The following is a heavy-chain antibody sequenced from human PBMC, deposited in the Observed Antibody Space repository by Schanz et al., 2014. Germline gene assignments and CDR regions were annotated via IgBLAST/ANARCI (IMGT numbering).Heavy chain of an antibody. D-gene: IGHD1-20*01. CDR2: ISYDGSTK. CDR1: GFTFSSYR. V-gene: IGHV3-30*18. CDR3: AKDQGNWNGGLGLDY. J-gene: IGHJ4*02. Sequence: QVQLVESGGGVVQPGGSLRLSCVASGFTFSSYRMHWVRQAPGKGLEWVAVISYDGSTKYYADSVKGRITISRDNSKNTLYLQMNSLRGEDTAVYYCAKDQGNWNGGLGLDYWGQGTLVTVSS.